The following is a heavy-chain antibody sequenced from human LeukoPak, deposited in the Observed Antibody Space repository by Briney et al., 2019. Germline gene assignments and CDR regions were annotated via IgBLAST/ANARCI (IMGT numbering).Heavy chain of an antibody. CDR3: ARVGYDILTGYREYNWFDP. CDR2: IYSGGST. CDR1: GFTVSSNY. J-gene: IGHJ5*02. D-gene: IGHD3-9*01. V-gene: IGHV3-53*01. Sequence: GGSLRLSCAASGFTVSSNYMSWVRQAPGKGLEWVSVIYSGGSTYYADSVKGRFTISRDNSKNTLYLQMNSLRAEDTAVYYCARVGYDILTGYREYNWFDPWGQGTLVTVSS.